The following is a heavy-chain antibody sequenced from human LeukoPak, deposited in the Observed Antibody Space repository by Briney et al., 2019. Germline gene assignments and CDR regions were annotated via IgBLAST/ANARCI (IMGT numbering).Heavy chain of an antibody. J-gene: IGHJ4*02. CDR3: ARADYYGSRVYFDY. D-gene: IGHD3-10*01. V-gene: IGHV4-59*01. CDR1: GGSISSYY. CDR2: IYYSGSP. Sequence: PSETLSLTCTVSGGSISSYYWSWIRQPPGKGLEWCAYIYYSGSPNYNPSLKSRVTISVDTSKNQFSLKLSSVTAADTAVYYCARADYYGSRVYFDYWGQGTLVTVSS.